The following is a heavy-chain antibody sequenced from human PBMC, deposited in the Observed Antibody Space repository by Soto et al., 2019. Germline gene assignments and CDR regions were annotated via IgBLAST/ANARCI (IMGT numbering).Heavy chain of an antibody. V-gene: IGHV3-74*03. CDR2: INSDGSSA. CDR3: ATDGSYAQNV. Sequence: PGRSLRLPGAASRSSLSNTWMHWVRQAPGKGLVWVSHINSDGSSATYAASVKGRLTISRDNAKNTVYLQMNSLRADDTAVYYCATDGSYAQNVWGRGTTVAVSS. D-gene: IGHD2-2*01. J-gene: IGHJ6*02. CDR1: RSSLSNTW.